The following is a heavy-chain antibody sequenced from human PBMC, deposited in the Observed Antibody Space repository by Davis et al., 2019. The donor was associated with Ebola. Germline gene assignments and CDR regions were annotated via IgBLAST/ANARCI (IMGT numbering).Heavy chain of an antibody. D-gene: IGHD1-1*01. CDR2: IYYSGSA. V-gene: IGHV4-39*01. CDR3: ARTGTTAHLIPTGPDY. J-gene: IGHJ4*02. CDR1: GGSISSSTYY. Sequence: SETLSLTCTVSGGSISSSTYYWGWIRQPPGKGLEWIGSIYYSGSAYYNLSLKGRVTISVDTPKNQFSLKLTSVTAADTAVYYCARTGTTAHLIPTGPDYWGQGTLVTVSS.